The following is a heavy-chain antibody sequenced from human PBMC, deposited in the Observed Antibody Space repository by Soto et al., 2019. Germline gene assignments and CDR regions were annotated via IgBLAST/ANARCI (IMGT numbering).Heavy chain of an antibody. CDR2: IYPGDSDT. CDR3: ARGGDYYDSTEGAFDI. Sequence: GESLKISCKGSGYSFTSYWIGWVRQMPGKGLEWMGIIYPGDSDTRYSPSFQGQVTISADKSISTAYLQWSSLKASDTAMYYCARGGDYYDSTEGAFDIWGQGTMVTVSS. CDR1: GYSFTSYW. J-gene: IGHJ3*02. D-gene: IGHD3-22*01. V-gene: IGHV5-51*01.